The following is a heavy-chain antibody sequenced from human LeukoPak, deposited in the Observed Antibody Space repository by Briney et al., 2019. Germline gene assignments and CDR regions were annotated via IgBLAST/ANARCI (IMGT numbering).Heavy chain of an antibody. D-gene: IGHD3-10*01. J-gene: IGHJ6*03. CDR2: ISYDGSNK. Sequence: GRSLRLSCAASGFTFSSYAMHWVRQAPGKGLEWVAVISYDGSNKYYADSVKGRFTISRDNSKNTLYLQMNSLRAEDTAVYYCARSMVRGVIIYYYYYYMDVWGKGTTVTVSS. V-gene: IGHV3-30*04. CDR3: ARSMVRGVIIYYYYYYMDV. CDR1: GFTFSSYA.